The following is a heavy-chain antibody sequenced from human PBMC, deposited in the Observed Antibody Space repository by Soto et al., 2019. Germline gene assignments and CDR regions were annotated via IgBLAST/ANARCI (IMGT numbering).Heavy chain of an antibody. CDR1: GFTFSSYS. D-gene: IGHD6-19*01. J-gene: IGHJ4*01. CDR2: ISSSSSYI. CDR3: ARDLNLYIAVDGTMDY. V-gene: IGHV3-21*01. Sequence: SLRLSCAASGFTFSSYSMNWVRQAPGKGLEWVSSISSSSSYIYYADSVKGRFTISRDNAKNSLYLQMNRLRAEDTAVYYCARDLNLYIAVDGTMDYWGHGPLGKVSS.